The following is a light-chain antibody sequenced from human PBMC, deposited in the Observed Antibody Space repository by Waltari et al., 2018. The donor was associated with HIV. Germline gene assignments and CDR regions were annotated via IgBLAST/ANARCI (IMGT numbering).Light chain of an antibody. Sequence: EIVLTQSPVTLSLSPGERANLSCRASQNIRNYVGWYQQKSGQPPRLLIYDASTRDTGIPARFRGAGFGTDFTLTIDSLEPEDFAMYYGQKRSNCPGTFGPGTRVDVK. CDR2: DAS. CDR3: QKRSNCPGT. CDR1: QNIRNY. V-gene: IGKV3-11*01. J-gene: IGKJ3*01.